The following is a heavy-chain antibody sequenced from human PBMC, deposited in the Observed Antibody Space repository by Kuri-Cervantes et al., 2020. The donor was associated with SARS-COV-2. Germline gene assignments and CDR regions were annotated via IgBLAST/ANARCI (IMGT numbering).Heavy chain of an antibody. D-gene: IGHD5-24*01. CDR3: ARGSLWRGGYNSHYYYGMDV. CDR1: GFTFSDYY. J-gene: IGHJ6*02. CDR2: NSSSSSYT. V-gene: IGHV3-11*06. Sequence: GESLKISCAASGFTFSDYYMSWIRQAPGKGLEWVSYNSSSSSYTNYADSVKGRFTISRDNAKNSLYLQMNSLRAEDTAVYYCARGSLWRGGYNSHYYYGMDVWGQGTTVTVSS.